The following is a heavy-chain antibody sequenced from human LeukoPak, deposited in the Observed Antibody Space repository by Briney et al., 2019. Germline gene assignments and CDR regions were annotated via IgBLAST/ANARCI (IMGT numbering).Heavy chain of an antibody. CDR3: ARDVGMADDY. CDR1: GGSFSGYY. CDR2: INHSGST. V-gene: IGHV4-34*01. Sequence: PSETLSLTCAVYGGSFSGYYWSWIRQPPGKGLEWIGEINHSGSTNYNPSLKSRVTISVDTSKNQFSLKLSSVTAADTAVYYCARDVGMADDYWGQGTLVTVSS. J-gene: IGHJ4*02. D-gene: IGHD1-14*01.